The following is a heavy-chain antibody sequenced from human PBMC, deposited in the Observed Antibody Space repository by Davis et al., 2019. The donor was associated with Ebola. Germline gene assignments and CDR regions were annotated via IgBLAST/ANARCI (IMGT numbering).Heavy chain of an antibody. CDR3: ARDQYDFWSGYYSPLNWFDP. V-gene: IGHV4-39*07. D-gene: IGHD3-3*01. Sequence: SETLSLTCTVSGGSISSSSYYWGWIRQPPGKGLEWIGSIYYSGSTYYNPSLKSRVTISVDTSKNQFSLKLSSVTAADTAVYYCARDQYDFWSGYYSPLNWFDPWGQGTLVTVSS. CDR2: IYYSGST. CDR1: GGSISSSSYY. J-gene: IGHJ5*02.